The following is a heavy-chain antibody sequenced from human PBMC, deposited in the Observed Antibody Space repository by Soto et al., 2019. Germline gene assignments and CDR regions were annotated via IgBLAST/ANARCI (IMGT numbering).Heavy chain of an antibody. CDR2: ITSTSGYI. J-gene: IGHJ6*02. Sequence: DVQLVESGGGLVKPGGSLRLSCAASEFTFSNYKMNWVRQAPGRGLEWVASITSTSGYIYYANSVQGRFTITRDNAKNLLFLQMDSLRVEDTAVYFCARDQAVPVPHYYYGMDVWGQGTTVTVSS. D-gene: IGHD2-2*01. CDR1: EFTFSNYK. CDR3: ARDQAVPVPHYYYGMDV. V-gene: IGHV3-21*01.